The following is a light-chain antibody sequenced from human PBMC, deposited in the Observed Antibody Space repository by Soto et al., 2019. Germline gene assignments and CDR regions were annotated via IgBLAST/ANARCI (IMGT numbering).Light chain of an antibody. V-gene: IGLV2-14*01. Sequence: HSALTQPASVSGFPGQSITISCTGTSSDVGGYNYVSWYQQHPGKAPKFMIYDVSNRPSGVSNRFSGSKSGNTASLTISGLQAEDEADYYCSSYTTSNTRQIVFGTGTKV. CDR2: DVS. CDR1: SSDVGGYNY. CDR3: SSYTTSNTRQIV. J-gene: IGLJ1*01.